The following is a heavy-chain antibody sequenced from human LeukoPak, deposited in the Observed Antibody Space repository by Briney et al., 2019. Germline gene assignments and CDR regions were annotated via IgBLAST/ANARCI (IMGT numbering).Heavy chain of an antibody. CDR3: AREHYYGSGSRGKYYFDY. J-gene: IGHJ4*02. CDR1: GGSISSGSYY. Sequence: SQTLSLTCTVSGGSISSGSYYWSWIRQPAGKGLEWIGRIYTSGSTNYNPSLKSRVTISVDTSKNQFSLKLSSVTAADTAVYYCAREHYYGSGSRGKYYFDYWGQGTLVTVSS. D-gene: IGHD3-10*01. CDR2: IYTSGST. V-gene: IGHV4-61*02.